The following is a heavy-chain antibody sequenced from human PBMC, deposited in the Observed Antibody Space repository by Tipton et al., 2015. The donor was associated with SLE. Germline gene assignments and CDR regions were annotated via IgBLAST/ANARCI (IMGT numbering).Heavy chain of an antibody. CDR2: IYYSGST. V-gene: IGHV4-31*03. Sequence: TLSLTCTVSGGSIVGNYWSWIRQHPGKGLEWIGYIYYSGSTYYNPSLKSRVTISVDTSKNQFSLKLSSVTAADTAVYYCARDTAHYGSGDGAFDIWGQGTMVTVSS. J-gene: IGHJ3*02. D-gene: IGHD3-10*01. CDR1: GGSIVGNY. CDR3: ARDTAHYGSGDGAFDI.